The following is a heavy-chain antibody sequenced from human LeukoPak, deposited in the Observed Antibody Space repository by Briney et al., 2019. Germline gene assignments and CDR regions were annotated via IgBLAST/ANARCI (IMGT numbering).Heavy chain of an antibody. CDR2: IYYSGST. CDR1: GGSISISSYY. V-gene: IGHV4-39*01. J-gene: IGHJ5*02. Sequence: KPSETLSLTCTVSGGSISISSYYWGWIRQPPGKGLEWIGSIYYSGSTYYNPSLKSRVTISVDTSKNQFSLKLSSVTAADTAVYYCARRQYSGYAWFDPWGQGTLVTVSS. CDR3: ARRQYSGYAWFDP. D-gene: IGHD5-12*01.